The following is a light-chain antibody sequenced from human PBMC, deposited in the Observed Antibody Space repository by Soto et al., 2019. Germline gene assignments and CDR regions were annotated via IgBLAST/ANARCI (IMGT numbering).Light chain of an antibody. CDR2: GAS. CDR3: QQYGRP. Sequence: EVVLTQSPATLSVSPGAGATLSCRASQSVSSDYLAWYQHKPGQAPRLLIHGASSRATGIPDRFSGSGSGTDFTLTISRLEPEDFGVYYCQQYGRPFGQGTKVDIK. CDR1: QSVSSDY. V-gene: IGKV3-20*01. J-gene: IGKJ1*01.